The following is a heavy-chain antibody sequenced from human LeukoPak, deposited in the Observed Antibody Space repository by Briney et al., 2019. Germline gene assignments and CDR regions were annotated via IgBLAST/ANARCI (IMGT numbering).Heavy chain of an antibody. Sequence: PSETLSLTCTVSGGSISSGDYYWSWIRQPPGKGLEWIGYIYYSGSTYYNPSLKSRVTISVDTSKNQFSLKLSSVTAADTAVYYCARGLRVVVPYDAFDIWGQGTMVTVSS. D-gene: IGHD2-2*01. CDR2: IYYSGST. J-gene: IGHJ3*02. CDR1: GGSISSGDYY. CDR3: ARGLRVVVPYDAFDI. V-gene: IGHV4-30-4*02.